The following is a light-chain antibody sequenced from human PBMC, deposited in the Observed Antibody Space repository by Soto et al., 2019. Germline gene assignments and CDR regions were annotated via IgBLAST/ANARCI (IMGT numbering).Light chain of an antibody. CDR1: DSDIGSYNY. V-gene: IGLV2-14*03. J-gene: IGLJ3*02. CDR2: EVT. CDR3: SSYTSGSML. Sequence: QSVPAQPASVSGSPGQSITISCTGTDSDIGSYNYVSWYQQPPGKAPKLIIYEVTNRPSGVSDRFSGSKSANTASLTISGLQADDEADYYCSSYTSGSMLFGGGTKLTVL.